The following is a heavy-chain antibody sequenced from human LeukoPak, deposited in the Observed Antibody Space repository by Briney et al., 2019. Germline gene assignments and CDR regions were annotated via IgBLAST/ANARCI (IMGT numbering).Heavy chain of an antibody. D-gene: IGHD3-10*01. Sequence: ASVKVSCKASGYTFTSYYMHWVRQAPGQGLEWMGIINPSGGSTSYAQKFQGRVTMTRDTSTSTVYMELSSLRSEDTAVYYCASQHYYYGSGSYYKGAFDIWGQGTMVTVSS. CDR1: GYTFTSYY. CDR2: INPSGGST. V-gene: IGHV1-46*01. J-gene: IGHJ3*02. CDR3: ASQHYYYGSGSYYKGAFDI.